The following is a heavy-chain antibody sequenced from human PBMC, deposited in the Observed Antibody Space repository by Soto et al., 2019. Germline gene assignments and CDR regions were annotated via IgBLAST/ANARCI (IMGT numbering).Heavy chain of an antibody. V-gene: IGHV3-21*01. Sequence: ELQLVESGGGLVKPGGSLRLSCTASGFTLSDYNMNWVRQAPGKGLEWVSYISTWSSYSFYADSVKGRFTISRDNSKSSLYLQMNSLRDEDTAVYYCARASHNYGELDYWAQGALVTVSS. D-gene: IGHD4-17*01. CDR2: ISTWSSYS. CDR1: GFTLSDYN. J-gene: IGHJ4*02. CDR3: ARASHNYGELDY.